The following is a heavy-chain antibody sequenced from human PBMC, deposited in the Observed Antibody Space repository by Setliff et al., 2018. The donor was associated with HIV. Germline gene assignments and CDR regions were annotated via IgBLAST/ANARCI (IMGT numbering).Heavy chain of an antibody. J-gene: IGHJ4*02. CDR2: INHSGST. CDR1: GGTFSGYY. Sequence: PSETLSLTCAVFGGTFSGYYWSWIRQPPGKGLEWIGEINHSGSTNYNPSLKSRLTISVDTSKNQFSLKVNFMTAADTAVYYCATRMGWSYDYWGQGTLVTVSS. V-gene: IGHV4-34*08. CDR3: ATRMGWSYDY. D-gene: IGHD3-10*01.